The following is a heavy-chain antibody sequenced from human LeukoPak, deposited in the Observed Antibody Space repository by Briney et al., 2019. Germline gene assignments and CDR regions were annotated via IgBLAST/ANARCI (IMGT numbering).Heavy chain of an antibody. V-gene: IGHV1-2*02. Sequence: ASVKDSCKASGYTFTGYYIHWVRRAPGQGLDWMGWINPFSGVTNYARNFQGRVTMTRDSSISTAYMELSSLRSDDTAVYYCTREGHSTSSFDYWGQGTLVPVSS. CDR2: INPFSGVT. CDR3: TREGHSTSSFDY. CDR1: GYTFTGYY. J-gene: IGHJ4*02. D-gene: IGHD6-6*01.